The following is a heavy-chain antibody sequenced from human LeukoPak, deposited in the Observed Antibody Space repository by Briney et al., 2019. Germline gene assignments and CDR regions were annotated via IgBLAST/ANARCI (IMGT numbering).Heavy chain of an antibody. D-gene: IGHD6-19*01. J-gene: IGHJ5*02. CDR2: IYYSGST. Sequence: SETLSLTCTVSGGSISSYYRSWIRQPPGKGLEWIGYIYYSGSTNYNPSLKSRVTISVDTSKNQFSLKLSSVTAADTAVYYCAALYYIAVAGDNWFDPWGQGTLVTVSS. CDR3: AALYYIAVAGDNWFDP. CDR1: GGSISSYY. V-gene: IGHV4-59*01.